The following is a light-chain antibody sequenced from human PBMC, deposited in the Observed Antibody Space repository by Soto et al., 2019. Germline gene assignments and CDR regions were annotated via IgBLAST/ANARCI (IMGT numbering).Light chain of an antibody. CDR3: SSYTSSSTVV. CDR1: SSDVGSYNY. CDR2: DVS. V-gene: IGLV2-14*01. J-gene: IGLJ2*01. Sequence: QSVLTQPASVSGSPGQSITISCTGTSSDVGSYNYVSWYQQHPGKAPKLMIYDVSNRPSGVSNRFSGSKSGNAASLTISGLQAEDEADYYCSSYTSSSTVVFGGGTKVTAL.